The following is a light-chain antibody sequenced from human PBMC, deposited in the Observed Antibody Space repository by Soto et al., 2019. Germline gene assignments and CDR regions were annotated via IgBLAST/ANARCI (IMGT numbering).Light chain of an antibody. CDR3: SSYTSSRTYV. Sequence: QSALTQPASVSGSPGQSITISCTGTSSDVGGYNYVSWYQQHPGQAPKLIIYEVSNRPSGVSNRFSGSKSGNTASLTLSGLQAEDEADFYCSSYTSSRTYVFGTGTKLTVL. V-gene: IGLV2-14*01. CDR2: EVS. CDR1: SSDVGGYNY. J-gene: IGLJ1*01.